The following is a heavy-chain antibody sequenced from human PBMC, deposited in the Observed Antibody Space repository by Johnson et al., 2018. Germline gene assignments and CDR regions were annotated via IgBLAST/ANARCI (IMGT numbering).Heavy chain of an antibody. CDR2: IWYDGSNK. J-gene: IGHJ6*02. D-gene: IGHD3-10*01. CDR1: GFTFSSYG. V-gene: IGHV3-33*01. Sequence: QVQLVESGGGVVQXGRSXRLXCAASGFTFSSYGMHWVRQAPGKGLEWVAVIWYDGSNKYYADSVKGRFTISRDNSKNTLYLQMNSLRAEDTAVYYCASSIYGSGSYYPDYYYYGMDVWGQGTTVTVSS. CDR3: ASSIYGSGSYYPDYYYYGMDV.